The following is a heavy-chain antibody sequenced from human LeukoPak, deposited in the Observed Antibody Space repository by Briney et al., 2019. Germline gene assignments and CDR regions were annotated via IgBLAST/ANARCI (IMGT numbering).Heavy chain of an antibody. CDR1: GFTVSSNY. V-gene: IGHV3-66*01. Sequence: GGSLRLSCAASGFTVSSNYTNWVRQAPGKGLEWVSFLYTGGSTYYADSVRGRFTISRDNSKNTLFLQMNSLRAEDTAVYFCARSGSRAYFDYWGQGTLVTVSS. D-gene: IGHD2-15*01. J-gene: IGHJ4*02. CDR2: LYTGGST. CDR3: ARSGSRAYFDY.